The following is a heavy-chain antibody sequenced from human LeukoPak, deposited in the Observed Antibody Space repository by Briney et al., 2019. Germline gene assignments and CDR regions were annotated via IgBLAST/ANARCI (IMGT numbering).Heavy chain of an antibody. J-gene: IGHJ4*02. CDR1: GFTFSSSA. CDR2: INSDGSWT. V-gene: IGHV3-74*01. D-gene: IGHD2/OR15-2a*01. CDR3: VSFYETY. Sequence: GGSLRLSCAASGFTFSSSAMSWVRQAPGKGLEWVSHINSDGSWTSYADSVKGRFTISKDNAKNTVYLQMNSLRAEDTAVYYCVSFYETYWGRGTLVTVSS.